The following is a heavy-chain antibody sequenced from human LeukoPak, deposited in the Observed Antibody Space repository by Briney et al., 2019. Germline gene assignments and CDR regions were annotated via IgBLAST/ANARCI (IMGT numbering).Heavy chain of an antibody. CDR2: IYPGDSDT. Sequence: GESLQISCKASGYTFTNYWIGWVRQMPGKGLEWMGIIYPGDSDTTYSPSLQGQVTFSGDKSISTAYLQCSSLKASDTAMYYCARGSGNYFGAFDIWGQGTMVTVSS. CDR3: ARGSGNYFGAFDI. V-gene: IGHV5-51*01. D-gene: IGHD1-26*01. CDR1: GYTFTNYW. J-gene: IGHJ3*02.